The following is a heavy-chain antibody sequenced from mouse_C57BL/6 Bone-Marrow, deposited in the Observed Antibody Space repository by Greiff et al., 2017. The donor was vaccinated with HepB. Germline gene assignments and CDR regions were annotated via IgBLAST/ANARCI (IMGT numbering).Heavy chain of an antibody. CDR1: GFTFSSYA. Sequence: EVNLVESGGGLVKPGGSLKLSCAASGFTFSSYAMSWVRQTPEKRLEWVATISDGGSYTYYPDDVKGRFTISRDNAKNTLYLQMSHLKSEDTAMYYCAREGGAHGYDFDDWGQGTTLTVAS. D-gene: IGHD2-2*01. CDR2: ISDGGSYT. V-gene: IGHV5-4*01. CDR3: AREGGAHGYDFDD. J-gene: IGHJ2*01.